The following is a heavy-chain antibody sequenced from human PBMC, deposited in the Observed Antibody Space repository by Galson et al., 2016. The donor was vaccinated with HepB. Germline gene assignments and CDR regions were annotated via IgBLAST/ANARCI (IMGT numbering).Heavy chain of an antibody. CDR3: AKGYGMDA. CDR1: GFTFSSYA. J-gene: IGHJ6*02. V-gene: IGHV3-23*01. CDR2: VRGSNTGSSGRI. Sequence: SLRLSCAASGFTFSSYAMSWVRQAPGKGLEWVSVVRGSNTGSSGRISYAESVKGRFTFSRGNSKDTLHLQMNSLIDEDTAVYYCAKGYGMDAWGQGTTVTVS.